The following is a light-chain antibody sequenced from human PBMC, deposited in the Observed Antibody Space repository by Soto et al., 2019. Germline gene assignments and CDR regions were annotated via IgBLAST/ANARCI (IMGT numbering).Light chain of an antibody. V-gene: IGLV1-47*01. CDR3: AAWDDTLSGIV. CDR2: RAD. J-gene: IGLJ2*01. CDR1: NSNIGSNY. Sequence: QSVLTQPPSASGTPGQTVTISCSGRNSNIGSNYVYWYQQLPGTAPRLLMYRADQRPSGVPDRFSGSKSGTSASLAISGLRSEDEADYYCAAWDDTLSGIVFGGGTKVTVL.